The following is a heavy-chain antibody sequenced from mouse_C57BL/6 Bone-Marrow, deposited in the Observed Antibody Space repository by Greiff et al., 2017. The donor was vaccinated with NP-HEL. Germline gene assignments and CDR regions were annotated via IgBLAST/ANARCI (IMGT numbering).Heavy chain of an antibody. Sequence: EVQLQQSGPVLVKPGASVKMSCKASGYTFTDYYMNWVKQSHGKSLEWIGVFNPYNGGTSYNQKFKGKATLTVDKSSSTAYMELNILTSEDSAVYYCARGEDYGSSSYWYFDVWGTGTTVTVSS. CDR1: GYTFTDYY. J-gene: IGHJ1*03. CDR2: FNPYNGGT. V-gene: IGHV1-19*01. D-gene: IGHD1-1*01. CDR3: ARGEDYGSSSYWYFDV.